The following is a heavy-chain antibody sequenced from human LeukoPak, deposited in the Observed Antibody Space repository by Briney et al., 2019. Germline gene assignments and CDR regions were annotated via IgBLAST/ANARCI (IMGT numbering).Heavy chain of an antibody. CDR2: ISYDGSNK. J-gene: IGHJ4*02. D-gene: IGHD6-6*01. V-gene: IGHV3-30-3*01. CDR1: GFTFSSYA. CDR3: ARDGFLGSSSGY. Sequence: PGRSLRLSCAASGFTFSSYAMHWVRQAPGKGLEWVAVISYDGSNKYYADSVKGRFTISRDNSKNTLYLQMNSLRAEDTAVYYCARDGFLGSSSGYWGQGTLVTVSS.